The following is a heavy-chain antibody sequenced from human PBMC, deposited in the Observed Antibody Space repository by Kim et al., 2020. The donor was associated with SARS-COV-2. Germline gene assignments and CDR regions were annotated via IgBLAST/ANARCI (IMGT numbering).Heavy chain of an antibody. CDR2: ISDSGGRT. D-gene: IGHD3-10*01. CDR3: AKDNRGWNYGSGTLY. CDR1: GFSFSFYG. V-gene: IGHV3-23*01. J-gene: IGHJ4*02. Sequence: GGSLRLSCVASGFSFSFYGMTWVRQAPGKGLEWVSGISDSGGRTYYADSVKGRFGISRDNSKNTLYLQMKSLRVEDTGVYYCAKDNRGWNYGSGTLYWGQGTLVTVSS.